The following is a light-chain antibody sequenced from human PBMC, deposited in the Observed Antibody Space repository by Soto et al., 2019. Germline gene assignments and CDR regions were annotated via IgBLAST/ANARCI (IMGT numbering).Light chain of an antibody. CDR3: QQRYNWPPLT. V-gene: IGKV3-11*01. J-gene: IGKJ5*01. Sequence: EILMTQSPSTLSVSPGERATLSCRGSDTVNIYLAWYQQKPGQAPRLLIYDASNRATGIPARFSGSGSGTDFTLTISSLEPEDSAIYYCQQRYNWPPLTFGQGTRLEI. CDR2: DAS. CDR1: DTVNIY.